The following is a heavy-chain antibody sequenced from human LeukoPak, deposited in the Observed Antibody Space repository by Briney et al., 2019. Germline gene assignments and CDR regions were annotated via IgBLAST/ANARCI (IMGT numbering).Heavy chain of an antibody. D-gene: IGHD3-9*01. CDR1: GGSISSRSYY. CDR2: IYYSGST. Sequence: PSETLSLTCTVCGGSISSRSYYWGWIRQPPGKGLEWIGSIYYSGSTYYNPSLKSRVTISVDTSKNQFSLKLSSVTAADTAVYYCGSVLTCYYRFDYWGQGTLVTVSS. V-gene: IGHV4-39*07. CDR3: GSVLTCYYRFDY. J-gene: IGHJ4*02.